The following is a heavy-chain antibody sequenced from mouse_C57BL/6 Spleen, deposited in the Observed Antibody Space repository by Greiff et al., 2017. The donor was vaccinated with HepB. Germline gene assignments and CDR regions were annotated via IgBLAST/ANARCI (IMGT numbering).Heavy chain of an antibody. Sequence: QVQLQQPGAELVKPGASVKLSCKASGYTFTSYWMHWVKQRPGRGLEWIGRIDPNSGGTKYNEKFKSKATLTVDKPSSTAYMQLSSLTSEDSAVYYCALYYYGSSYPLYAMDYWGQGTSVTVSS. CDR3: ALYYYGSSYPLYAMDY. CDR2: IDPNSGGT. V-gene: IGHV1-72*01. D-gene: IGHD1-1*01. J-gene: IGHJ4*01. CDR1: GYTFTSYW.